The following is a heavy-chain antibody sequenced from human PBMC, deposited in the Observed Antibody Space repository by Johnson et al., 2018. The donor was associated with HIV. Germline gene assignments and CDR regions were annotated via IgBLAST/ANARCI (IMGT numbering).Heavy chain of an antibody. CDR2: ISGGDDDT. D-gene: IGHD2-21*01. J-gene: IGHJ3*02. CDR3: ANALILDAFNI. Sequence: EQLVESGGGLVQPGGSLRLSCAASGFTFSSYAMDWVRQAPGKGLEWVSFISGGDDDTYYADSVKGRFTISRDNSKNTLYLQMNSLRADDTAVYYCANALILDAFNIWGQGTMVTVSS. V-gene: IGHV3-23*04. CDR1: GFTFSSYA.